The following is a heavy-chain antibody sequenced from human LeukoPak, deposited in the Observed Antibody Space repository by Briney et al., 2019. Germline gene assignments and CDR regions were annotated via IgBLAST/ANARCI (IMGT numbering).Heavy chain of an antibody. V-gene: IGHV4-59*01. CDR1: DGSMSPYY. Sequence: SETLSLTCTVSDGSMSPYYWSWIRQSPGKGLEWIAYIFYNGNTKYNPSLRSRATISIDTSRNQFSLNLNSVTAADTAVYYCARDGPGLAYSNYDYYYYMDVWGKGTTVTVSS. J-gene: IGHJ6*03. CDR2: IFYNGNT. D-gene: IGHD4-11*01. CDR3: ARDGPGLAYSNYDYYYYMDV.